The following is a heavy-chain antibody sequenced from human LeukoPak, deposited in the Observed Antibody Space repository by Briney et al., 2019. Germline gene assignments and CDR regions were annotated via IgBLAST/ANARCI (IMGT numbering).Heavy chain of an antibody. D-gene: IGHD3-3*01. Sequence: PSETLSLTCAVYGGSFSGYSWNWIRQPPGKGLEWIGEINHSGRTNYNPSLKSRVTISEDTSKNQFSLKLSSVTAADTAVYYCARGNYAFWSGYYFWFDPWGQGTLVTVSS. J-gene: IGHJ5*02. CDR2: INHSGRT. CDR1: GGSFSGYS. V-gene: IGHV4-34*01. CDR3: ARGNYAFWSGYYFWFDP.